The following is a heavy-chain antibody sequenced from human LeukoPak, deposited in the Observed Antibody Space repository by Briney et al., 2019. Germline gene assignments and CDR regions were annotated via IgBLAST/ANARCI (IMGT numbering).Heavy chain of an antibody. D-gene: IGHD3-10*01. CDR2: ISASAGSA. J-gene: IGHJ4*02. Sequence: GGSLRLSCAASGFIFSNYAMSWVRQAPGKGLEWVSGISASAGSAVYADSVKGRFTISRDNSKNMMYLQMNSLRAEDSAVYYCAKDQGSGLGSYSWGYFDYWGQGTLVTVSS. CDR1: GFIFSNYA. CDR3: AKDQGSGLGSYSWGYFDY. V-gene: IGHV3-23*01.